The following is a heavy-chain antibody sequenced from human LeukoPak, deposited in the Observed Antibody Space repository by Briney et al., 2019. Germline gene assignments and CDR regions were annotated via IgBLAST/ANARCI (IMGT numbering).Heavy chain of an antibody. CDR2: MYNRGST. CDR3: ARDAKAVTGILDY. CDR1: GDSISNCC. Sequence: PSETLSLTCTVSGDSISNCCCCWGRQSPGKKLEWIGYMYNRGSTIYNPSLKSRVTISTDTSKNQFSLRLTSVTAADQSDYYCARDAKAVTGILDYWGQGTLITVSS. J-gene: IGHJ4*02. V-gene: IGHV4-59*01. D-gene: IGHD4-11*01.